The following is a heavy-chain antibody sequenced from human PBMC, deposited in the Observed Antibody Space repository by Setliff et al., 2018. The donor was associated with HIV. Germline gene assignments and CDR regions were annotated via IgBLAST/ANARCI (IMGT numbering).Heavy chain of an antibody. CDR3: VKDAYSSGKPGIS. D-gene: IGHD3-22*01. J-gene: IGHJ4*02. V-gene: IGHV3-13*01. CDR1: GFTFSSYA. Sequence: GGSLRLSCAASGFTFSSYAMSWVRQTPEKGLEWVSAIGTGGDTYYADSVKGRFTISRENAKNSLYLQMNNVRAGDTAVYYCVKDAYSSGKPGISWGQGTQVTVSS. CDR2: IGTGGDT.